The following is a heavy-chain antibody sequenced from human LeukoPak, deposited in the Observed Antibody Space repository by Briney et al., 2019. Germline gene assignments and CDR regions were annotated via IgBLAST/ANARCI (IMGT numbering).Heavy chain of an antibody. Sequence: GGSLRLSCAASGFTFSSYAMSWVRQAPGKGLEWVSAISGSGGSTYYADSVKGRSTISRDNAKNSLYLQMNSLRAEDTAVYYCARDRRFLNPWGQGTLVTVSS. CDR3: ARDRRFLNP. CDR2: ISGSGGST. CDR1: GFTFSSYA. J-gene: IGHJ5*02. D-gene: IGHD3-3*01. V-gene: IGHV3-23*01.